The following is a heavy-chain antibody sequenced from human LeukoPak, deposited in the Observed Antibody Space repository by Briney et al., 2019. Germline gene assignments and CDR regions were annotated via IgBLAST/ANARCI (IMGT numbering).Heavy chain of an antibody. J-gene: IGHJ4*02. CDR1: GFTFGSYA. Sequence: NPGGSLRLSCAASGFTFGSYAMSWVRQAPGRGLEWVSTIGGSGRSTYYADSVKGRFTISRDNSKNTPYLEMNSLRAEDTAVYYCAKDPPSSGTTFDYWGQGTLVAVSS. D-gene: IGHD3-10*01. CDR2: IGGSGRST. V-gene: IGHV3-23*01. CDR3: AKDPPSSGTTFDY.